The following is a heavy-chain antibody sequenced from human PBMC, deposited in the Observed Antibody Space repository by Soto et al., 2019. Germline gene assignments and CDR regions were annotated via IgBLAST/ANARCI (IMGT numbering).Heavy chain of an antibody. Sequence: QLQLQESGSGLVKPSQTLSLTCAVSGGSISSGGYSWSWIRQPPGKGLEWIGYIYHSGSTYYNPSLTSRVTISVDRSKNQFSLKLSSVTAADTAVYYCAGDSSGYFRFDYWGQGTLVTVSS. CDR3: AGDSSGYFRFDY. J-gene: IGHJ4*02. CDR2: IYHSGST. CDR1: GGSISSGGYS. V-gene: IGHV4-30-2*01. D-gene: IGHD3-22*01.